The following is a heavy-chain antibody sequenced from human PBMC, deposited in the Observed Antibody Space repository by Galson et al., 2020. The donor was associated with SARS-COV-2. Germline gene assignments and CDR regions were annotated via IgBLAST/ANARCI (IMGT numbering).Heavy chain of an antibody. J-gene: IGHJ6*02. V-gene: IGHV4-31*03. CDR3: ARAFEAYGMDV. CDR1: GGSISSGGYS. CDR2: IYYSGST. Sequence: SETLSLTCTVSGGSISSGGYSWSWIRQHPGKGLEWIGYIYYSGSTYYNPSLKSRVTISVDTSKNQFSLKLSSVTAADTAVYYCARAFEAYGMDVWGQGTTVTVSS.